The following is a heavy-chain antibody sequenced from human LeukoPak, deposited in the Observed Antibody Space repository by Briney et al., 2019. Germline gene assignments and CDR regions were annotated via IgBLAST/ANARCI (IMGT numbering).Heavy chain of an antibody. V-gene: IGHV3-73*01. CDR1: GFTFSGSA. J-gene: IGHJ4*02. Sequence: PGGSLRLSCAASGFTFSGSAMHWVRQASGKGLEWVGRIKSKANNYATAYAVSVKGRFTISRDDSKNTAYLQMNSLKTEDTAVYYCTYDFWSGNPPRYFDYWGQGTLVTVSS. D-gene: IGHD3-3*01. CDR2: IKSKANNYAT. CDR3: TYDFWSGNPPRYFDY.